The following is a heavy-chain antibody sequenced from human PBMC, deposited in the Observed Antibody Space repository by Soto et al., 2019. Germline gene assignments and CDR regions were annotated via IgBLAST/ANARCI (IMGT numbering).Heavy chain of an antibody. J-gene: IGHJ4*02. CDR3: ARESEDLTSNFDY. CDR1: GFRFSSYG. CDR2: ISSGSSFI. V-gene: IGHV3-21*01. Sequence: GGSLRLSXTASGFRFSSYGMNWVRQAPGKGLEWVSSISSGSSFIYYADSVKGRFTISRDNAKDSLYLQMNSLRAEDTAVYYCARESEDLTSNFDYWGQGTLVTVSS.